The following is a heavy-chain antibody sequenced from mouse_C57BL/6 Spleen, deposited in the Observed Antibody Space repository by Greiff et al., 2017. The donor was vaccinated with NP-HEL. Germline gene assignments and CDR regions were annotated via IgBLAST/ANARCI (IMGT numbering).Heavy chain of an antibody. J-gene: IGHJ4*01. CDR1: GYTFTSYW. CDR3: ARIVYAMDY. V-gene: IGHV1-55*01. CDR2: IYPGSGST. Sequence: QVQLKQSGAELVKPGASVKMSCKASGYTFTSYWITWVKQRPGQGLEWIGDIYPGSGSTNYNEKFKSKATLTVDTSTSTAYMQLSSLTSEDSAVYYCARIVYAMDYWGQGTSVTVSS.